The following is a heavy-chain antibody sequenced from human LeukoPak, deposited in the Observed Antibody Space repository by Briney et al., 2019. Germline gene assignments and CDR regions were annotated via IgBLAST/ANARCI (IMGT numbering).Heavy chain of an antibody. J-gene: IGHJ4*02. CDR2: IYYSGST. D-gene: IGHD3-3*01. CDR1: GGSISSYY. CDR3: ARAFYDFWSGSGAYYFDY. V-gene: IGHV4-59*01. Sequence: SETLSLTCTVSGGSISSYYWSWIRQPPGKGLEWIGYIYYSGSTNYNPSLKSRVTISVDTSKNQFSLKLSSVTAADTAVYYCARAFYDFWSGSGAYYFDYWGQGTLVTVSS.